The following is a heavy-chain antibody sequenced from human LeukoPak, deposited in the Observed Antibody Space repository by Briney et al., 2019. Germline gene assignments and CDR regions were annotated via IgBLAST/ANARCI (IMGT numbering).Heavy chain of an antibody. CDR3: ARAKRALYGSGSLDY. CDR1: GFTVSSNY. Sequence: GGSLRLSCAASGFTVSSNYMSWVRQAPGKGLEWVSVIYSGGSTYYADSVKGRFTISRDNSKNTLYLQMNSLRAEDTAVYYCARAKRALYGSGSLDYWGQGTLVTGSS. CDR2: IYSGGST. V-gene: IGHV3-53*01. J-gene: IGHJ4*02. D-gene: IGHD3-10*01.